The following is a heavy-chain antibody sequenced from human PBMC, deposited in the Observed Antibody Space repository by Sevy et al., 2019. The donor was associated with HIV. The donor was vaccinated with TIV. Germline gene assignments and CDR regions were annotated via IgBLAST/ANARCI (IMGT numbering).Heavy chain of an antibody. J-gene: IGHJ4*02. CDR1: GYTFTSYD. V-gene: IGHV1-8*01. CDR3: AGGTTLPGYSGGWYGEDY. D-gene: IGHD6-19*01. CDR2: MNPNSGNT. Sequence: ASVKVSCKASGYTFTSYDINWVRQATGQGLEWMGWMNPNSGNTGYAQKFQGRVTMTRNTSISTAYMELSSLRTEDTAVYYCAGGTTLPGYSGGWYGEDYWGQGTLVTVSS.